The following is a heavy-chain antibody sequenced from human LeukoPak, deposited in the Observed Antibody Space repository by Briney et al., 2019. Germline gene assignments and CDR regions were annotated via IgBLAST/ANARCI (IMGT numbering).Heavy chain of an antibody. J-gene: IGHJ6*02. Sequence: GGSLRLSCAASGFTVSSNCMSWVRQAPGKGLEWVSVIYSGGSTYYADSVKGRFTISRDNSKNTLYLQMNSLRAEDTAVYYCAANVLLWFGERYGMDVWGQGTTVTVSS. CDR2: IYSGGST. CDR3: AANVLLWFGERYGMDV. D-gene: IGHD3-10*01. V-gene: IGHV3-53*01. CDR1: GFTVSSNC.